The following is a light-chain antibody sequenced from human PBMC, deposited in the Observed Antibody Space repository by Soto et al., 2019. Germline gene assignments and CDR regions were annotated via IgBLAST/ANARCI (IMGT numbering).Light chain of an antibody. CDR3: QKYDRAPRT. CDR2: SAS. CDR1: QDIGNH. V-gene: IGKV1-27*01. J-gene: IGKJ1*01. Sequence: DIQMTQSPSSLSASIGDRVTITCRASQDIGNHLAWCQQKPGKPPKILIYSASSLQSGTPSRFSGSGSGTHFSLTINSLQPADVATYYCQKYDRAPRTFGQGTEVEIK.